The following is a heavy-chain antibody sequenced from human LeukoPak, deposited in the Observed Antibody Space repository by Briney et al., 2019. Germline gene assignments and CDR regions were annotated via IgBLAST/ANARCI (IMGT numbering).Heavy chain of an antibody. Sequence: PGGSLRLSCAASGFTFSSYGMHWVRQAPGKGLEWVAVISYDGSNKYYADSVKGRFTISRDNSKNTLYLQMNSLRAEDTAVYYCAELGITMAGGVWGKGTTVTISS. V-gene: IGHV3-30*18. D-gene: IGHD3-10*02. CDR1: GFTFSSYG. J-gene: IGHJ6*04. CDR3: AELGITMAGGV. CDR2: ISYDGSNK.